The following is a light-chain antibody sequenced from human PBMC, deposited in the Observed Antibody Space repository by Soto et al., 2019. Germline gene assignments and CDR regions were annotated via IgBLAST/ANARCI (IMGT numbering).Light chain of an antibody. V-gene: IGKV3-11*01. CDR3: QQHNNWPPLT. Sequence: EIVLTQSPATLSLSPGDRATLSCRASHSVGSLLAWYQQKPGQAPRLLIYFASNRATGIPDRFGGSGSGTDFTLTIDSLEPEDFALFYCQQHNNWPPLTFGGGTKVDIK. CDR1: HSVGSL. J-gene: IGKJ4*01. CDR2: FAS.